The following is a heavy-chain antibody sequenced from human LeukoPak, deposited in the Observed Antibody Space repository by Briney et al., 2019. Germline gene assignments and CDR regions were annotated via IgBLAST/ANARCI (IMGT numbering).Heavy chain of an antibody. Sequence: SETLSLTCTVSGGSISSYYWSWIRQPAGKGLKRIGRIYTSGSTNYNPSLKSRVTMSVDTSKTQFSLKLSSVTAADTAVYYCASSRGFGYRSGWYWWFDPWGQGTLVTVSS. CDR2: IYTSGST. J-gene: IGHJ5*02. D-gene: IGHD6-19*01. CDR1: GGSISSYY. CDR3: ASSRGFGYRSGWYWWFDP. V-gene: IGHV4-4*07.